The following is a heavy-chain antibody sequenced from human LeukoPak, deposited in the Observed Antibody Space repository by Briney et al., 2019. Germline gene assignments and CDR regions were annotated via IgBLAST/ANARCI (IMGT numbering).Heavy chain of an antibody. CDR2: IHPTDGST. Sequence: GASVKVSCKTSGYTFSTYYMHWVRQAPGQGLEWLGIIHPTDGSTSYTQKIQGRVTMTRDTATGTVYLKRSSLKSEDTAVYWCARANGGGLDYWGQGTLITVSS. J-gene: IGHJ4*02. D-gene: IGHD3-10*01. CDR1: GYTFSTYY. V-gene: IGHV1-46*01. CDR3: ARANGGGLDY.